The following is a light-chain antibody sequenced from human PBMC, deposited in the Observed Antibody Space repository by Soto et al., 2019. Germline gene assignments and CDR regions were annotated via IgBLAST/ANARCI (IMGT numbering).Light chain of an antibody. CDR2: AAS. CDR3: QQSYSTPPRT. J-gene: IGKJ1*01. CDR1: QSISSS. V-gene: IGKV1-39*01. Sequence: DIQMTQSPSSLSASVGDRVTITCRASQSISSSLNWYQQKPGKAPKLLIYAASSLQSGVPSRFSCSGSGTDFTLTISSLQPEDFATYYCQQSYSTPPRTFGQGTKVEIK.